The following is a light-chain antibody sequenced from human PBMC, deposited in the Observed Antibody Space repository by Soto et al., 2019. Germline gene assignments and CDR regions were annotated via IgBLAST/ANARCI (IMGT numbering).Light chain of an antibody. Sequence: DIQMTQSPSSLSASVGDIVTITCRASQPISSPLNWYQQKPGEVPKLLIYATSRLQSGVPSRFSGSRSGTDFTLTISSLQAEDFATYYCQHSYDTPAFGQGTRLEIK. V-gene: IGKV1-39*01. CDR2: ATS. CDR3: QHSYDTPA. J-gene: IGKJ5*01. CDR1: QPISSP.